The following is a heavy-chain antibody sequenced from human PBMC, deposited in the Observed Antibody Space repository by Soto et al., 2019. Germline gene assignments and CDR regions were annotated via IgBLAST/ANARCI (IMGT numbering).Heavy chain of an antibody. CDR3: AKQFNSWLYFHY. D-gene: IGHD2-15*01. CDR1: GFTFSSSG. Sequence: PGGSLRLSCAASGFTFSSSGMHWVRQAPGKGLEWVAVISYDGSNKFYADSVKGRFTISRDNFRNTLYLQMNSLRAEDTAVYYCAKQFNSWLYFHYWGQGTLVTVSP. J-gene: IGHJ4*02. CDR2: ISYDGSNK. V-gene: IGHV3-30*18.